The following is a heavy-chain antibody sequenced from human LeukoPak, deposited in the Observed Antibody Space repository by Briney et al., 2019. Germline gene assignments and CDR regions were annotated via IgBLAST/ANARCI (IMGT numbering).Heavy chain of an antibody. J-gene: IGHJ6*03. Sequence: SETLSLTCTASGASISGYYWSWIRQPPGKELEWIGYFYTSGSAHYNPSLRSRVTMSVDTSKNQFSLKLSSVTAVDTAVYYCARGLRDEDRHYNYYYMDVWGKGTTVTVSS. V-gene: IGHV4-4*09. CDR3: ARGLRDEDRHYNYYYMDV. CDR2: FYTSGSA. CDR1: GASISGYY. D-gene: IGHD2-21*01.